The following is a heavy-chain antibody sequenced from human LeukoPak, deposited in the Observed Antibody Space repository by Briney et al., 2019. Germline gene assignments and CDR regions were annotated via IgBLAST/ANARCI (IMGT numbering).Heavy chain of an antibody. CDR3: ARDRLHYGEYEKTFDY. J-gene: IGHJ4*02. CDR1: GFTFSSYS. CDR2: ISYSSSTI. V-gene: IGHV3-48*01. D-gene: IGHD4-17*01. Sequence: PGGSLRLSCAASGFTFSSYSMNWARQAPGKGLEWGSYISYSSSTIYYADSVKGRFNISRDNGKNSLYLQMNSLRAEDTAVYYCARDRLHYGEYEKTFDYWGQGTLVTVSS.